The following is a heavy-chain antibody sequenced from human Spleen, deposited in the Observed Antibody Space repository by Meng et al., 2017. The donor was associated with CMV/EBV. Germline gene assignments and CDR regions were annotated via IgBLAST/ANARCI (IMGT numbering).Heavy chain of an antibody. CDR2: CRDRDNSYTT. V-gene: IGHV3-72*01. CDR1: GFTFSDHY. D-gene: IGHD3-3*01. J-gene: IGHJ6*02. Sequence: GGSLRLSCAASGFTFSDHYMDWVRQTPGKGLEWIGRCRDRDNSYTTEYAASVKGRFTVWRDDSENSLYLQMNSLRTEDTAVYYCTAYYDFWSGYPLYGMDVWGQGTTVTVSS. CDR3: TAYYDFWSGYPLYGMDV.